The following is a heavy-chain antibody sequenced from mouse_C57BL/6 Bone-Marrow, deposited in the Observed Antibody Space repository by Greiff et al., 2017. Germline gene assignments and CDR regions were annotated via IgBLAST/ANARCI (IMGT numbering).Heavy chain of an antibody. Sequence: VQLQQPGAELVKPGASVKLSCKASGYTFTSYWMHWVKQRPGRGLEWIGRIDPNSGGTKYNEKFKSKAPLPVDKPSSTAYMQLSSLTSEDSAVYYCARSRRGLGQGWFAYWGQGTLVTVSA. CDR2: IDPNSGGT. CDR3: ARSRRGLGQGWFAY. CDR1: GYTFTSYW. J-gene: IGHJ3*01. V-gene: IGHV1-72*01. D-gene: IGHD4-1*01.